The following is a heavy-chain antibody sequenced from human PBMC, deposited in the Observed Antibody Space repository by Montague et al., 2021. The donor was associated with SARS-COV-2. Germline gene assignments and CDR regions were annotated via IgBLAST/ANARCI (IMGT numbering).Heavy chain of an antibody. CDR3: ARDYERSWDV. V-gene: IGHV4-4*09. CDR1: GVSISYGD. CDR2: VFVNGNT. D-gene: IGHD3-16*01. Sequence: SETLSLTCTVSGVSISYGDWCWIRLPQGTGMEWIVIVFVNGNTDHNPSLKSRVTVSEDTSPNQFSLRLSSVAAADTALSYCARDYERSWDVWGQGTTVTVSS. J-gene: IGHJ6*02.